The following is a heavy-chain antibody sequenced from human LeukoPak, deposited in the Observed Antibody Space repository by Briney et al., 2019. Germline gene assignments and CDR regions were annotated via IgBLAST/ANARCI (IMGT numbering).Heavy chain of an antibody. D-gene: IGHD2-8*01. CDR2: IYTSGST. CDR1: GGSISSGSYY. J-gene: IGHJ4*02. Sequence: PSQTLSLTCTVSGGSISSGSYYWRWIRQPAGKGLEWIGRIYTSGSTNYNPSLKSRVTISIDTSKNQFSLNLSSVTAADTAVYYCASQYCTNGVCYYFDYWGQGTLVAVSS. CDR3: ASQYCTNGVCYYFDY. V-gene: IGHV4-61*02.